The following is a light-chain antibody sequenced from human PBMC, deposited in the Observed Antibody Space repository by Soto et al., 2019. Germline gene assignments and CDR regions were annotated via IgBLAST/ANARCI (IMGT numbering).Light chain of an antibody. Sequence: QSVLAQPASVSGSPGQPSTISCTGSSSDIGDYDYVSWYQQHPGKAPKVLISEVSNRPSGVSNRFSGSKSGNTASLTISGLQAEDEADYYCNSYATGNTRVFGTGTKVTVL. CDR1: SSDIGDYDY. CDR2: EVS. V-gene: IGLV2-14*01. J-gene: IGLJ1*01. CDR3: NSYATGNTRV.